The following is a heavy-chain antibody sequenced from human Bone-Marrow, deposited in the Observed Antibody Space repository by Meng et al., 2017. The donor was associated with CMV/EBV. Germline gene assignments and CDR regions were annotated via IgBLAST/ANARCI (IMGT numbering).Heavy chain of an antibody. CDR3: ARGRSRTGTRGWFDP. V-gene: IGHV4-34*01. J-gene: IGHJ5*02. CDR2: INHSGST. CDR1: GGSFSGYY. Sequence: SETLSLTCAVYGGSFSGYYWSWIRQPPGKGLEWIGEINHSGSTNYNPSLKSRVTISVDTPKNQFSLKLSSVTAADTAVYYRARGRSRTGTRGWFDPWGQGTLVTVSS. D-gene: IGHD1/OR15-1a*01.